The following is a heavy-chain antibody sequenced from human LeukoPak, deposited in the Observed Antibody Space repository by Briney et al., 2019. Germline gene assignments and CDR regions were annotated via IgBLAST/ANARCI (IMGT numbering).Heavy chain of an antibody. CDR2: ISRASESI. V-gene: IGHV3-21*01. CDR1: GFNFNTYS. D-gene: IGHD6-19*01. CDR3: ARRAYSSGWYYAFDI. J-gene: IGHJ3*02. Sequence: AGGSLRLSCEASGFNFNTYSMAWVRQAPGKGLEWVSIISRASESIFYADSVKGRFTISRDNAKNSLYLQMNSLRAEDTAVYYCARRAYSSGWYYAFDIWGQGTMVTVSS.